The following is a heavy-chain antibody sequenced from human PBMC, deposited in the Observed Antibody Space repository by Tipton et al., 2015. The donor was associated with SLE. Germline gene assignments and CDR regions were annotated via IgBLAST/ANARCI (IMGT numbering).Heavy chain of an antibody. J-gene: IGHJ4*02. CDR1: GYTFTGYY. V-gene: IGHV1-69*13. D-gene: IGHD6-13*01. Sequence: QSGAEVKKPGASVKVSCKASGYTFTGYYMHWVRQAPGQGLEWMGRIIPIFGTANYAQKFQGRVTITADESTSTAYMELSSLRSEDTAVYYCARDLFSSSWYYFDYWGQGTLVTVSS. CDR3: ARDLFSSSWYYFDY. CDR2: IIPIFGTA.